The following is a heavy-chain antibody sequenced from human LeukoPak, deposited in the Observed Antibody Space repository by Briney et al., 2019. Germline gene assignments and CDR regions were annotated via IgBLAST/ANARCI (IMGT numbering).Heavy chain of an antibody. CDR3: ARDQNTDYGDYYYYMDV. Sequence: PGGSLRLSCAASGFTFSSYWMSWVRQAPGKGLEWVANIKQDGSEKYYVDSVKGRFTISRDNAKNSLYLQMNSLRAEDTAVYYCARDQNTDYGDYYYYMDVWGKGTTVAVSS. J-gene: IGHJ6*03. CDR1: GFTFSSYW. D-gene: IGHD4-17*01. CDR2: IKQDGSEK. V-gene: IGHV3-7*01.